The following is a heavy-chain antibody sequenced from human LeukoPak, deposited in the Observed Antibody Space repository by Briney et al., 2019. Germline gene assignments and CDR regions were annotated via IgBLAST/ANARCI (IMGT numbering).Heavy chain of an antibody. CDR3: ARESSGGIDC. J-gene: IGHJ4*02. CDR1: GGSISSSSYY. V-gene: IGHV4-39*02. CDR2: IYYSGST. D-gene: IGHD6-19*01. Sequence: SETLSLTCTVSGGSISSSSYYWGWIRQPPGKGLEWIGSIYYSGSTYYNPSLKSRATISVDTSKNQFSLKLSSVTAPDTAMYFCARESSGGIDCWGQGTLVTVSS.